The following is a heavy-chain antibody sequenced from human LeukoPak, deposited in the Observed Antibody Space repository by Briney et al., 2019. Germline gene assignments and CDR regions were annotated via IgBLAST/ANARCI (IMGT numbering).Heavy chain of an antibody. Sequence: PGGSLRLSCAASGFTFSDYYMSWIRQAPGKGLEWLSCISSSGRTIYYADSVKGRFTISRDNAKNSLYLQMSSLRVEDTAAYYCARWRGGMGLLNPPYFDYWGLGTLVTVSS. J-gene: IGHJ4*02. V-gene: IGHV3-11*04. CDR2: ISSSGRTI. D-gene: IGHD3-3*01. CDR3: ARWRGGMGLLNPPYFDY. CDR1: GFTFSDYY.